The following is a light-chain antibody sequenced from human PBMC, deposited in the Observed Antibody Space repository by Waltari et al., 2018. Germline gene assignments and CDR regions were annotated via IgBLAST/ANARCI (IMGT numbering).Light chain of an antibody. CDR2: GAS. Sequence: DIQMTQSPSSVSASVGDRVTITCRASQGIRTWLAWYQQKPGKAPNLLIYGASSLQIGVPSRFSGSGSGTDFTLTISSLQPEDFATYYCQQADNFPLTFGGGTKVEL. J-gene: IGKJ4*02. CDR1: QGIRTW. CDR3: QQADNFPLT. V-gene: IGKV1-12*01.